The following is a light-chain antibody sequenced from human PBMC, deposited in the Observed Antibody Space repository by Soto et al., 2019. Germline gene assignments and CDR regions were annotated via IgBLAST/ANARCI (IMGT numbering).Light chain of an antibody. J-gene: IGKJ1*01. CDR3: QHYNNWQT. CDR2: GAS. CDR1: QSVKNN. V-gene: IGKV3-15*01. Sequence: EVVMTQSPATLSVSPGERATLSCWASQSVKNNLALYQKKPGHAPRLLMYGASTRATGIPARFSGSGSGTEFTLTISSLESEDFAVYYCQHYNNWQTFGQGTKVDI.